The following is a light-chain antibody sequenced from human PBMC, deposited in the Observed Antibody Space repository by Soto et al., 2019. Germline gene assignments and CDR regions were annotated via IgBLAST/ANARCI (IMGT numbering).Light chain of an antibody. CDR2: GAS. CDR3: QQYNNWPWT. Sequence: EIVMTQSPATLSVSPGERATLSCRASQSVSSNLAWYQQKPGQAPRLLIYGASTRATGIPATFSGSGSGTEFTLTISSLQSEDFAVYSCQQYNNWPWTFGQGTKVDI. J-gene: IGKJ1*01. V-gene: IGKV3-15*01. CDR1: QSVSSN.